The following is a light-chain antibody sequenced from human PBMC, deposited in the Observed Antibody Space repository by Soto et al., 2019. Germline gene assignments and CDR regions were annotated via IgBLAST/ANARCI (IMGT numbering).Light chain of an antibody. CDR3: QQRSDWPLT. V-gene: IGKV3-11*01. Sequence: EILLTQSPATLSLSPGERVTLSCRASQSVSSYFAWYQQKPGLAPRLLIYDASTRAAGIPARFSGSGSGTDFALTISSLEPDDFAVYYCQQRSDWPLTFGGGTKVEIK. J-gene: IGKJ4*01. CDR1: QSVSSY. CDR2: DAS.